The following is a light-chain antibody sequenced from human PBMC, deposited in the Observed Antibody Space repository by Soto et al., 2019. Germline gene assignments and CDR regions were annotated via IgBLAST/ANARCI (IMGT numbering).Light chain of an antibody. J-gene: IGLJ1*01. CDR3: CSYAGSYTYV. CDR2: DVS. CDR1: SSDVGGYNY. Sequence: QSALTKPRSVSGSPGQSVTISCTGTSSDVGGYNYVSWYQQHPGKAPKLMMYDVSKRPSGVPDRFSGYKSGNTASLTISGLQAEDEADYYCCSYAGSYTYVFGTGTKLTVL. V-gene: IGLV2-11*01.